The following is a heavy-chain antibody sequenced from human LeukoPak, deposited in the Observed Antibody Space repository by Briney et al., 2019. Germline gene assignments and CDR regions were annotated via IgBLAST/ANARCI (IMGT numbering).Heavy chain of an antibody. D-gene: IGHD3-22*01. V-gene: IGHV4-38-2*02. CDR3: ASSGDSSGYYYGSLDY. CDR1: GYSISSGYY. J-gene: IGHJ4*02. Sequence: PSETLSLTCTVSGYSISSGYYWGWIRQPPGKGLEWIGSIYHSGSTYYRSSLKSRVTISVDTSKNQFSLKLSSVTAADTAVYYCASSGDSSGYYYGSLDYWGQGTLVTVSS. CDR2: IYHSGST.